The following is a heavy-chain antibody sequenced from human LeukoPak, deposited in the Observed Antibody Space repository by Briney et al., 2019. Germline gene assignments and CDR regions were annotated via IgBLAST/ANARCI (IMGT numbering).Heavy chain of an antibody. V-gene: IGHV4-39*01. Sequence: SETLSLTCTVSGGSISSYYWGWIRQPPGKGLEWIGSIYYSGSTYYNPSLKSRVTISVDTSKNQFSLKLSSVTAADTAVYYCARQGGYYYGSGSYECLDYWGQGTLVTVSS. CDR3: ARQGGYYYGSGSYECLDY. J-gene: IGHJ4*02. D-gene: IGHD3-10*01. CDR1: GGSISSYY. CDR2: IYYSGST.